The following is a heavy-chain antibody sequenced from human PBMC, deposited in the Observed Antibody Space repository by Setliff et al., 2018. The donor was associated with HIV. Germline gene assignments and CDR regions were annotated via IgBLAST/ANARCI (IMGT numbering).Heavy chain of an antibody. J-gene: IGHJ4*02. CDR2: LYHSGST. CDR1: GGSISPYY. CDR3: ARNSIGSSSVSLFDY. Sequence: TLSLTCTVSGGSISPYYWSWIRQPPGKGLEWIGCLYHSGSTKNNPSLNSRLTISVDTSKNQFSLRLSSVTAADTAVYYCARNSIGSSSVSLFDYWGQGTLVTVS. D-gene: IGHD6-6*01. V-gene: IGHV4-59*08.